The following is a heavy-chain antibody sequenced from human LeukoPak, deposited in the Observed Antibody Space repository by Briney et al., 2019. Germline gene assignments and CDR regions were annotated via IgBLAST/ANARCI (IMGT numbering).Heavy chain of an antibody. V-gene: IGHV4-59*01. Sequence: SETLSLTCTVSGGSISSYYWSWIRQPPGKGLEWIGYIYYSGSTNYNPSLKSRVTISVDTSKNQFSLKLSSVTAADTAVYYCARDRGRGYSGYDAFSYYYYGMDVWGQGTTVTVSS. J-gene: IGHJ6*02. D-gene: IGHD5-12*01. CDR2: IYYSGST. CDR3: ARDRGRGYSGYDAFSYYYYGMDV. CDR1: GGSISSYY.